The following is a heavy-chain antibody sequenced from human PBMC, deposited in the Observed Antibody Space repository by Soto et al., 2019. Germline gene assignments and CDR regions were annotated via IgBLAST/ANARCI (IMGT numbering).Heavy chain of an antibody. CDR1: GGSFSGYY. CDR2: INHSGST. D-gene: IGHD5-18*01. V-gene: IGHV4-34*01. CDR3: ARRNRGYSYGTPFDY. Sequence: SETLSLTCAVYGGSFSGYYWSWIRQPPGKGLEWIGEINHSGSTNYNPSLKSRVTISVDTSKNQFSLKLSSVTAADTAVYYCARRNRGYSYGTPFDYWGQGTLVTVPQ. J-gene: IGHJ4*02.